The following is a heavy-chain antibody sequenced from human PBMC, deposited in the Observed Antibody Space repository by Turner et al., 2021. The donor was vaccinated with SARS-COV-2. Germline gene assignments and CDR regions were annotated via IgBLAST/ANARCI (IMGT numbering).Heavy chain of an antibody. Sequence: QVQLVESGGGLVKPGGSLRRSCVVTGLDFSDDYMSWIRQVPGKGLEWIAYISFSGRSIYYADSVKGRFTISRDNANKSVSLQMDTLRPEDTALYYCARERVGTFDFWGQGTQVTVSS. CDR1: GLDFSDDY. D-gene: IGHD1-26*01. CDR2: ISFSGRSI. CDR3: ARERVGTFDF. V-gene: IGHV3-11*01. J-gene: IGHJ4*02.